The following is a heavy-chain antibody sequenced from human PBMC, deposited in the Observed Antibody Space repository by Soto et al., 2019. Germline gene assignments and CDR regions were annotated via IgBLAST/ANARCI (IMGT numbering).Heavy chain of an antibody. CDR3: ARRYGGNFDY. CDR1: GGSISRYY. Sequence: NPSETLSLPCNVSGGSISRYYWFWIRQPPGKGLEWIGYIYYSGSTNYNPSLKSRVTISVDTSKNQFSLKLSSLTAADTAVYYCARRYGGNFDYWGQGTLVTVS. V-gene: IGHV4-59*01. CDR2: IYYSGST. J-gene: IGHJ4*02. D-gene: IGHD1-26*01.